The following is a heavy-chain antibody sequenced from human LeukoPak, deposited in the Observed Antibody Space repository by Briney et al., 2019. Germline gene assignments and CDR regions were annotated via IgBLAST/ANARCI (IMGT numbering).Heavy chain of an antibody. CDR1: GGSISSYY. Sequence: SETLSLTCTVSGGSISSYYWSWIRQPPGKGLEWIGYIYYSGSTNYNPSLKSRVTISVDTSKNQFSLKLSSVTAADTAVYYCARGGCSSTSCYTGFDYWGQGTLVTVSS. CDR3: ARGGCSSTSCYTGFDY. CDR2: IYYSGST. J-gene: IGHJ4*02. D-gene: IGHD2-2*02. V-gene: IGHV4-59*12.